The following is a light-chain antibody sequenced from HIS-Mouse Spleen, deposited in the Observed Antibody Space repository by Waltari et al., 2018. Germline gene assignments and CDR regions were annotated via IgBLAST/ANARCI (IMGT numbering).Light chain of an antibody. V-gene: IGLV3-21*03. CDR1: NIGSKS. CDR2: EDS. Sequence: SYVLTQPPSVSVAPGKTARITCGGNNIGSKSVHWYQQKPGKAPVLVVYEDSDRPSGIPERFSGSNSGNTATLTISRVEAGDAADYYCQVWDSSSDHVVFGGGTKLTVL. J-gene: IGLJ2*01. CDR3: QVWDSSSDHVV.